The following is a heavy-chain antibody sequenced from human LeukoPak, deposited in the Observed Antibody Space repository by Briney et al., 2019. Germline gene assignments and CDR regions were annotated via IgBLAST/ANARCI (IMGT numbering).Heavy chain of an antibody. CDR3: ARVAREVATIAYWYFDL. D-gene: IGHD5-12*01. J-gene: IGHJ2*01. V-gene: IGHV1-2*04. Sequence: GASVKVSCKASGYTFTGYYMHWVRQAPGQGLEWMGWINPNSGGTNYAQKFQGWVTMTRDTSISTAYMELSRLRSDDTAVYYCARVAREVATIAYWYFDLWGRGTLVTVSS. CDR1: GYTFTGYY. CDR2: INPNSGGT.